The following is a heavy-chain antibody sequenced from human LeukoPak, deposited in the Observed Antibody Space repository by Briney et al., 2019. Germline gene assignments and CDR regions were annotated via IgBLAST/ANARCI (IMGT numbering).Heavy chain of an antibody. J-gene: IGHJ4*02. D-gene: IGHD3-22*01. CDR3: ARAGYYYDSSGSYYYFDF. CDR2: IYTSGST. CDR1: GGFINSFY. Sequence: SETLSLTCTVSGGFINSFYWSWVRQPAGKGLEWIGHIYTSGSTNYNPSLKSRVTMSVDTSKNQFSLKLSSVTAADTAVYYCARAGYYYDSSGSYYYFDFWGQGTLVTVSS. V-gene: IGHV4-4*07.